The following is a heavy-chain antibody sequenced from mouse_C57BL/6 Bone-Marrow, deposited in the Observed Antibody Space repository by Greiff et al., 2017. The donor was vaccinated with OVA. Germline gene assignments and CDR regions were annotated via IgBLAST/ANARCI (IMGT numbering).Heavy chain of an antibody. CDR2: IYPGDGDT. CDR3: ARHDGSSYYAMDY. V-gene: IGHV1-82*01. D-gene: IGHD1-1*01. CDR1: GYAFSSSW. Sequence: QVQLQQSGPELVKPGASVKISCKASGYAFSSSWMNWVKQRPGKGLEWIGRIYPGDGDTNYNGKFKGQATLTEDKSSSTAYMQLSSLTSEDSAVYFCARHDGSSYYAMDYWGQGTSVTVSS. J-gene: IGHJ4*01.